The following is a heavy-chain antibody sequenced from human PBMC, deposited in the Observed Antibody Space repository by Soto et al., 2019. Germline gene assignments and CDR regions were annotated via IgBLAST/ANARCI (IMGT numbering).Heavy chain of an antibody. J-gene: IGHJ6*02. CDR2: ISYDGSNK. CDR3: ARGFRVDWLSRRRYGMDV. CDR1: GFTFSSYA. V-gene: IGHV3-30-3*01. Sequence: PGGSLRLSCAASGFTFSSYAMHWVRQAPGKGLEWVAVISYDGSNKYYADSVKGRFTISRDNSKNTLYLQMNSLRAEDTAVYYCARGFRVDWLSRRRYGMDVWGQGTTVTVSS. D-gene: IGHD3-9*01.